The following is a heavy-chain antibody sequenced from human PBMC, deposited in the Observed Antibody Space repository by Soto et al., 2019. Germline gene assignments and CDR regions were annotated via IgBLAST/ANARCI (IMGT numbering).Heavy chain of an antibody. J-gene: IGHJ3*01. D-gene: IGHD6-19*01. Sequence: GGSMRLSCTGAGVLCSNYDMSLVRHAPGKGLEWISVIYSGGSTYYADSVKGRFTISRDNSENTLYLQLNSLRAEDTAVYYCAKSGGNGWFADAFDVWGQGTMVTVSS. CDR2: IYSGGST. V-gene: IGHV3-53*01. CDR3: AKSGGNGWFADAFDV. CDR1: GVLCSNYD.